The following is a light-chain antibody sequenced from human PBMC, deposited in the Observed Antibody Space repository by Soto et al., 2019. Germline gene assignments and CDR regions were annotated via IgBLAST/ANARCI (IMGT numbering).Light chain of an antibody. CDR1: SSDVGAYNW. CDR3: CSYAGSYTLV. J-gene: IGLJ3*02. Sequence: QSALTQPRSVSGSPGQSVTISCAGTSSDVGAYNWVSWYQQHPGKVPKLIIYDVTRRPSGVPDRFSGSKSGNTASLTFSGLQADDEADYYCCSYAGSYTLVFGGGTKLTVL. V-gene: IGLV2-11*01. CDR2: DVT.